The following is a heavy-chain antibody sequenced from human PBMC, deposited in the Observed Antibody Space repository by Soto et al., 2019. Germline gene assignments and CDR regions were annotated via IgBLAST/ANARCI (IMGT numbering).Heavy chain of an antibody. J-gene: IGHJ5*02. D-gene: IGHD3-9*01. CDR1: GGSISSSSYY. CDR3: ASQTSYYDILTGYQNWFDP. CDR2: IYYSGST. V-gene: IGHV4-39*01. Sequence: SETLSLTCTVSGGSISSSSYYWGWIRQPPGKGLEWIGSIYYSGSTYYNPSLKSRVTISVDTSKNQFSLKLSSVTAADTAVYYCASQTSYYDILTGYQNWFDPWGQGTLVTVSS.